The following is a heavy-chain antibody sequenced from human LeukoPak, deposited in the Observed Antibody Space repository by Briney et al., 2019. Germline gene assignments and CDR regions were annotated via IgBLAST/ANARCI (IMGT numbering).Heavy chain of an antibody. D-gene: IGHD2-15*01. J-gene: IGHJ5*02. V-gene: IGHV3-23*01. CDR2: ISGSGGST. Sequence: PGGSLRLSCAASGFTFSNAWMSWVHQAPGKGLEWVSAISGSGGSTYYADSVKGRFTISRDNSKNTLYLQMNSLRAEDTAVYYCAKDAGYYCSGGSCYRPWFDPWGQGTLVTVSS. CDR1: GFTFSNAW. CDR3: AKDAGYYCSGGSCYRPWFDP.